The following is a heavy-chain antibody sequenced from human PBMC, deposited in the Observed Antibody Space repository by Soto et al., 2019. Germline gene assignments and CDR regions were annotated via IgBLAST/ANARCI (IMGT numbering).Heavy chain of an antibody. CDR2: IYPGASET. CDR3: VARGYKSTNAFDV. J-gene: IGHJ3*01. V-gene: IGHV5-51*01. D-gene: IGHD5-12*01. CDR1: GYSFTNYW. Sequence: EVQLVQSGAEVKKPGMSLKISCKTSGYSFTNYWIGWVRQLPGKGLEWMAIIYPGASETIYYPSFQGQVTISADKSTRTADLQWGNLQASDTAIYYCVARGYKSTNAFDVWGQGTLVTVSS.